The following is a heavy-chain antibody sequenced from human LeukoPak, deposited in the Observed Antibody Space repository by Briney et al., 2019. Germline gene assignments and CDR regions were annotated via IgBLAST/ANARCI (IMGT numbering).Heavy chain of an antibody. Sequence: SETLSLTCTVSGGSISSYYWSWIRQPPGKGLEWIAYIDYRGSTTYNPSLTSRVTISVDTSRNQFSLKLSSVTAADTAVYYCARSRSGYSYDHAAFDIWGQGTMVTVSS. D-gene: IGHD5-18*01. CDR1: GGSISSYY. CDR3: ARSRSGYSYDHAAFDI. V-gene: IGHV4-59*01. CDR2: IDYRGST. J-gene: IGHJ3*02.